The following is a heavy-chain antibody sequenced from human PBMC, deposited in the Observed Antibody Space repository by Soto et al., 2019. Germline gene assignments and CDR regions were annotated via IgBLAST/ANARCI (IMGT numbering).Heavy chain of an antibody. CDR1: GYTFPAHY. Sequence: GAPMKVSCKGSGYTFPAHYIHWVGPAPGKGLEWMGWINPNGGGTKYAQKFQGRVTMTRDTSINTAYMELTRLTSDDTAVYYCARAVHTMIQGVRFRVDQWGQGTLVTVSS. V-gene: IGHV1-2*02. D-gene: IGHD3-10*01. CDR2: INPNGGGT. J-gene: IGHJ4*02. CDR3: ARAVHTMIQGVRFRVDQ.